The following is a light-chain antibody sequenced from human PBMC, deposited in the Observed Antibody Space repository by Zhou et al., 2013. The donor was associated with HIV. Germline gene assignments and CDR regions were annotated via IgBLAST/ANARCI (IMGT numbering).Light chain of an antibody. CDR2: GAS. CDR1: QGIRSD. Sequence: DIQMTQSPSSLSASVGDRITITCRASQGIRSDLGWYQQKPGKAPTRLIYGASTLQSGVPSRFSGSRSGTEFTLTISSLQPDDFATYYCQQYHSWPWTFGQGTKVEIK. J-gene: IGKJ1*01. CDR3: QQYHSWPWT. V-gene: IGKV1-17*01.